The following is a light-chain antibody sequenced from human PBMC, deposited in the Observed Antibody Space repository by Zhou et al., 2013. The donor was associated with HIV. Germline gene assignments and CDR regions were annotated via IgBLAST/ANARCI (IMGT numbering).Light chain of an antibody. CDR3: QQHDTLPLT. CDR2: AAS. V-gene: IGKV1-39*01. J-gene: IGKJ3*01. CDR1: QSISTY. Sequence: DIQMTQSPSSLSASVGDRVTITCRASQSISTYLNWYQQKPGKAPKFLIYAASSLQSGVPSRFSGSGSGTDFTLTISSLQPEDIAVYYCQQHDTLPLTFGPGTTLDL.